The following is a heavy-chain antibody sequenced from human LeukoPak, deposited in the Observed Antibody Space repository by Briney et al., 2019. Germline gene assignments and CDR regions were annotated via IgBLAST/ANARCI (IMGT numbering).Heavy chain of an antibody. J-gene: IGHJ6*03. Sequence: PSETLSLTCTVSGGSISSYYWSWIRQPPGKGLEWIGYTYYSGSTNYNPSLKSRVTISVDTSKNQFSLKLSSVTAADTAVYYCARGARAKTTVYYYYYMDVWGKGTTVTVSS. D-gene: IGHD4-17*01. V-gene: IGHV4-59*01. CDR2: TYYSGST. CDR1: GGSISSYY. CDR3: ARGARAKTTVYYYYYMDV.